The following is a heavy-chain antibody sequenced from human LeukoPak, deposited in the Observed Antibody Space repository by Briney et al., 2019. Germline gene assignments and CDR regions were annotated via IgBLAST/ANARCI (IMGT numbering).Heavy chain of an antibody. CDR3: ARDSSMLRGPLVIYYFDF. V-gene: IGHV3-23*01. D-gene: IGHD3-10*01. CDR1: DFSFITYA. CDR2: ITGRGDAT. Sequence: GGSLRLSCAGSDFSFITYAMSWVRQAPGKGLEWVSTITGRGDATYYADSVKGRFTISRDNSKNTLYLQMNSLRADDTAVYYCARDSSMLRGPLVIYYFDFWGQGTLVTVSS. J-gene: IGHJ4*02.